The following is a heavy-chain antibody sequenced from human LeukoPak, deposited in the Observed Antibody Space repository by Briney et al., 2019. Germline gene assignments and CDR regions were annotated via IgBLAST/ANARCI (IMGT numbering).Heavy chain of an antibody. CDR2: IYYSGST. CDR1: GGSISSSSYY. CDR3: ARPGIVATIAPFDY. D-gene: IGHD5-12*01. J-gene: IGHJ4*02. V-gene: IGHV4-39*01. Sequence: PSETLSLTCTVSGGSISSSSYYWGWIRQPPGKGLEWIGSIYYSGSTYYNPSLKSRVTISVDTSKNQFSLKLSSVTAADTAVYYCARPGIVATIAPFDYWGQGTLVTVSS.